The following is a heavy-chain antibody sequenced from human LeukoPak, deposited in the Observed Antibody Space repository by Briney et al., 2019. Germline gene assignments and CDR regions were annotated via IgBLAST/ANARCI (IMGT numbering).Heavy chain of an antibody. Sequence: LRASVKVSCKASGYTFTSYYMHWVRQAPGQGLEWMGIINPSGGSTSYAQKFQGRVTMTRDTSTSTVYMELSSLRSEDTAVYYCARDLITMLRWRYYGMDVWGQGTTVTVSS. V-gene: IGHV1-46*01. CDR1: GYTFTSYY. CDR2: INPSGGST. D-gene: IGHD3-10*01. J-gene: IGHJ6*02. CDR3: ARDLITMLRWRYYGMDV.